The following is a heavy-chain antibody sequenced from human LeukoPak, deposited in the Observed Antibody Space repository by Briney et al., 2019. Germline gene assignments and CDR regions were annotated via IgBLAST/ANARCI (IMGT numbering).Heavy chain of an antibody. V-gene: IGHV3-48*01. CDR1: GFTFSSYS. D-gene: IGHD2-15*01. Sequence: PGGSLRLSCAASGFTFSSYSMIWVRQAPGKGLEWVSYISSSSSTIYYAGSVKGRFTISRDNAKNSLYLQMNSLRAEDTAVYYCARGGPSQAIVVVVAAGPYNWFDPWGQGTLVTVSS. J-gene: IGHJ5*02. CDR3: ARGGPSQAIVVVVAAGPYNWFDP. CDR2: ISSSSSTI.